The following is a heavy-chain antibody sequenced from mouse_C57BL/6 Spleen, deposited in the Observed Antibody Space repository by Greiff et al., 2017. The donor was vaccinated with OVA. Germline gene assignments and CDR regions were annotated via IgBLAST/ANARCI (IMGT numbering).Heavy chain of an antibody. Sequence: QVQLQQPGAELVMPGASVKLSCKASGYTFTSYWMHWVKQRPGQGLEWIGEIDPSDSYTNYNQKFKGKSTLTVDKSSSTAYMQLSSLTSEDSAVYYCTRRDYDFYYAMDYWGQGTSVTVSS. J-gene: IGHJ4*01. CDR2: IDPSDSYT. V-gene: IGHV1-69*01. CDR1: GYTFTSYW. D-gene: IGHD2-4*01. CDR3: TRRDYDFYYAMDY.